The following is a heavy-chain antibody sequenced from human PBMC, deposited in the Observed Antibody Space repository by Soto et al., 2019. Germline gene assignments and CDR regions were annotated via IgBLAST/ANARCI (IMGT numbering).Heavy chain of an antibody. CDR1: GYTFTSYG. V-gene: IGHV1-18*01. Sequence: ADSVKVSCKASGYTFTSYGISWVRQAPGRGLEWMGWISAYNGNTNYAQKLQGRATMTTDTSTSTAYMELRSLRSDDTAVYYCARDNGVRAKIPDYYYGMDVWGQGTTVTVSS. CDR3: ARDNGVRAKIPDYYYGMDV. D-gene: IGHD2-8*01. J-gene: IGHJ6*02. CDR2: ISAYNGNT.